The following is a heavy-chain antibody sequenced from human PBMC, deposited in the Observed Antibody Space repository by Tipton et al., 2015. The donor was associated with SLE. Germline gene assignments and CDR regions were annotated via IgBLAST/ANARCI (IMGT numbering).Heavy chain of an antibody. D-gene: IGHD2-2*01. CDR3: AKDSPISCSSTSCYYTGLGAFDY. Sequence: SLRLSCAASGFTFSNAWMSWVRQAPGKGLEWVGRIKSKTDGGTTDYAAPVKGRFTISRDDSKNTLYLQMNSLKAEDTAVYYCAKDSPISCSSTSCYYTGLGAFDYWGQGTLVTVSS. CDR2: IKSKTDGGTT. J-gene: IGHJ4*02. CDR1: GFTFSNAW. V-gene: IGHV3-15*01.